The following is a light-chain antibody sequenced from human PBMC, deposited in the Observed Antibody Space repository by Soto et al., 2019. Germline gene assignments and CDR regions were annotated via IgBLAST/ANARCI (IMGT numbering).Light chain of an antibody. CDR2: KAS. Sequence: DIQMTQSPSSLSASLGDRVTITCRASQSTSSYLAWYQQKAGKAPNLLIYKASRLESGVPSRFSGSGSGTDFTLTISSLQADDFATYYCQQYNSQSSITFGQGTRLEIK. CDR1: QSTSSY. CDR3: QQYNSQSSIT. V-gene: IGKV1-5*03. J-gene: IGKJ5*01.